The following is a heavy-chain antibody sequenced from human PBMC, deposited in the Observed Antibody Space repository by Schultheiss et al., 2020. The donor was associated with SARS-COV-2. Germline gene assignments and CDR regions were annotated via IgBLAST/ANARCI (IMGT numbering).Heavy chain of an antibody. V-gene: IGHV3-7*01. D-gene: IGHD2-15*01. J-gene: IGHJ3*02. CDR3: ARDVSLYCSGGSCYWAFDI. CDR1: GGSISSYY. Sequence: ETLSLTCTVSGGSISSYYWSWIRQPPGKGLEWVANIKQDGSEKYYVDSVRGRFTISRDNAKNSLYLQMNSLRAEDTAVYYCARDVSLYCSGGSCYWAFDIWGQGTMVTVSS. CDR2: IKQDGSEK.